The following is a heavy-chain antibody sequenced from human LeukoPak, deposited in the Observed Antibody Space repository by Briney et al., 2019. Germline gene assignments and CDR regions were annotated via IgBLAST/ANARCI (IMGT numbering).Heavy chain of an antibody. J-gene: IGHJ5*02. CDR1: GASIRDYY. V-gene: IGHV4-59*08. CDR3: ARGYWFDL. CDR2: LHYSGST. Sequence: SETLSLTCSVSGASIRDYYWTWIRQSPGKGLEWIGYLHYSGSTSYNPSLKSRVTTSVDVSKNQFSLKLTSVTAEDTAIYCCARGYWFDLWGQGTRVTVSS.